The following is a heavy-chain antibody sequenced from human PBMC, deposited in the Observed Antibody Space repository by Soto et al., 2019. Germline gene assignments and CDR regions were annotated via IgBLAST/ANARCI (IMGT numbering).Heavy chain of an antibody. D-gene: IGHD3-10*01. Sequence: QVQLVQSGGGVVQPGGSLRLSCVASGFTFSHGIHWVRQAPGKGLEWLAFIPFDGDNKYYADSVTGRFTVSRDKSNNAVFMQMNSLRREDTAVYYCARDVTALSYGSALYKYAMDVWGQGTSVTVS. CDR2: IPFDGDNK. CDR3: ARDVTALSYGSALYKYAMDV. J-gene: IGHJ6*02. V-gene: IGHV3-30-3*01. CDR1: GFTFSHG.